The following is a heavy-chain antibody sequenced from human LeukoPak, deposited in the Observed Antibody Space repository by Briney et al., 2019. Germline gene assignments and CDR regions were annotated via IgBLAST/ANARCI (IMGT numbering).Heavy chain of an antibody. CDR1: GGSISSSSYY. CDR2: IYYSGST. D-gene: IGHD3-10*01. Sequence: SETLSLTCTVSGGSISSSSYYWGWIRQPPGKGLEWIGSIYYSGSTYYNPSLKSRVTISVDTSKNQFSLKLSSVTAADTAVYYCARLPDYYGSGSYFPWGQGTLVTVSS. V-gene: IGHV4-39*07. CDR3: ARLPDYYGSGSYFP. J-gene: IGHJ5*02.